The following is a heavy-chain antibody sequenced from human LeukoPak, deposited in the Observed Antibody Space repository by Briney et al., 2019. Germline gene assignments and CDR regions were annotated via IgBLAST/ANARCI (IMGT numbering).Heavy chain of an antibody. CDR2: ISSSSNYI. CDR1: GFTFNNYC. V-gene: IGHV3-21*01. J-gene: IGHJ4*02. CDR3: ARDLTDDFWSGYHFDY. Sequence: GGSLRLSCAASGFTFNNYCMNWVRQAPGKGLEWVSSISSSSNYIYYADSVKGRFTISRDNARNSLYLQMNSLRAEDTAVYYCARDLTDDFWSGYHFDYWGQGTLVTVSS. D-gene: IGHD3-3*01.